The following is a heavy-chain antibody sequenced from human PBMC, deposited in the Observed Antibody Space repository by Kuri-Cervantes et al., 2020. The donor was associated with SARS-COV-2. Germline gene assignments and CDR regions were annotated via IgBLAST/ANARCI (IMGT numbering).Heavy chain of an antibody. J-gene: IGHJ4*02. CDR2: ISYDGSNK. V-gene: IGHV3-30-3*01. CDR3: AKDRRWVGAEKYYFDY. Sequence: GESLKISCAASGFSFSSLPMHWVRQAPGKGLEWVAVISYDGSNKYYADSVKGRFTISRDNSKNTLYLQMNSLRAEDTAVYYCAKDRRWVGAEKYYFDYWGQGTLVTVSS. D-gene: IGHD1-26*01. CDR1: GFSFSSLP.